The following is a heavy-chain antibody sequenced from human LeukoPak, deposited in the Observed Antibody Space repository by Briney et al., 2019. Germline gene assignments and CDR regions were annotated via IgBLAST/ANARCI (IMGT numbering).Heavy chain of an antibody. CDR3: ARADGSVAGPPSGH. CDR1: GFTFSSYA. V-gene: IGHV3-30-3*01. D-gene: IGHD6-19*01. Sequence: PGGSLRLSCAASGFTFSSYAMHWVRQAPGKGLVWVAIISYDGSDKYYADSVKGRLTISRDNSKSTLYLQMISLRTEDTAVYYCARADGSVAGPPSGHWGQGTLVTVSS. J-gene: IGHJ4*02. CDR2: ISYDGSDK.